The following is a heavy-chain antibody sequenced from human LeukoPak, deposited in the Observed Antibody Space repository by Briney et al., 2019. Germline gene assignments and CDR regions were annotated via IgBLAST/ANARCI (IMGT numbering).Heavy chain of an antibody. Sequence: GGSLRLSCAASGFTFSSYDMHWVRQATGKGLEWVSAIGTAGDTYYAGSVKGRFTISRENAKNSLYLQMNRLRAGDTAVYYCARVKDGGLGFDYWGQGTLVTVSS. D-gene: IGHD4-23*01. CDR1: GFTFSSYD. CDR2: IGTAGDT. J-gene: IGHJ4*02. CDR3: ARVKDGGLGFDY. V-gene: IGHV3-13*01.